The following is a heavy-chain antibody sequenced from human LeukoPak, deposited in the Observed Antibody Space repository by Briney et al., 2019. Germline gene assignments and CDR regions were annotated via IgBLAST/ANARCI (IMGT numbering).Heavy chain of an antibody. CDR3: ARRWFGQLPDAFDI. D-gene: IGHD3-10*01. CDR2: INHSGST. CDR1: VGSFSNYH. V-gene: IGHV4-34*01. Sequence: SETLSLTCAVYVGSFSNYHWTWIRQPPGNGLEWIGEINHSGSTNCNPSLKSRVTISVDTSKNQFSLKLSSVTAADTAVYYCARRWFGQLPDAFDIWGQGTMVTVSS. J-gene: IGHJ3*02.